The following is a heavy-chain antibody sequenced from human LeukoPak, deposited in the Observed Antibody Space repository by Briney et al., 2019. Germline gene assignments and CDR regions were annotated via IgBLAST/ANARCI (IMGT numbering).Heavy chain of an antibody. CDR1: GFTFSSYS. CDR2: ISSSSSYI. J-gene: IGHJ4*02. CDR3: ARGPHITIFGGYYFDY. V-gene: IGHV3-21*01. D-gene: IGHD3-3*01. Sequence: PGGSLRLSCAASGFTFSSYSMNWVRPAPGKGLEWVSSISSSSSYIYYADSVKGRFTISRDNAKNSLYLQMNSLRAEDTAVYYCARGPHITIFGGYYFDYWGQGTLVTVSS.